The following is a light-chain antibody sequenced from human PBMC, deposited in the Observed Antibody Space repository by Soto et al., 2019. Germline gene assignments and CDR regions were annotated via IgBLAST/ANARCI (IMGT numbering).Light chain of an antibody. CDR2: RYN. V-gene: IGLV1-40*01. Sequence: QSVLTQPPSVSGAPGQRVTISCTGSSSNIGAGYDVHWYQQLPGTAPKLLIYRYNNRPSGVPDRFSGSKSGTSASLAITGLQTEDEADYYCQSYDSSLSGYVFGPGTKLTVL. CDR3: QSYDSSLSGYV. CDR1: SSNIGAGYD. J-gene: IGLJ1*01.